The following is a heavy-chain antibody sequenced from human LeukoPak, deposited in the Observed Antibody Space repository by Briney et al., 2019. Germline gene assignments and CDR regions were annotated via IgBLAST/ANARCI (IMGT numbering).Heavy chain of an antibody. Sequence: SQTLSLTCAVSGGSISSGGYSWSWIRQPPGKGLEWIGYIYHSGSTYYNPSLKSRVTISVDRSKNQFSLKLSSVTAADTAVYYCARGGLYYDRSGYYTYPFDYWGQGTLVTVSS. D-gene: IGHD3-22*01. V-gene: IGHV4-30-2*01. CDR1: GGSISSGGYS. CDR3: ARGGLYYDRSGYYTYPFDY. J-gene: IGHJ4*02. CDR2: IYHSGST.